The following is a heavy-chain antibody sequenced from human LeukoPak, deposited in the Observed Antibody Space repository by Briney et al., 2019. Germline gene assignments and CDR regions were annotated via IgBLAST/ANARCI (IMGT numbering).Heavy chain of an antibody. CDR2: INPSGCST. V-gene: IGHV1-46*01. CDR1: GYTFTSYY. J-gene: IGHJ6*03. Sequence: ASVKVSCKASGYTFTSYYMHWVRQAPGQGLEWMGIINPSGCSTSYAQKLQGRVTMPRDTSTSTVYMELSSLRSEDTAVYYCARDGVLRFLEWLSPTYYYYMDVWGKGTTVTVSS. D-gene: IGHD3-3*01. CDR3: ARDGVLRFLEWLSPTYYYYMDV.